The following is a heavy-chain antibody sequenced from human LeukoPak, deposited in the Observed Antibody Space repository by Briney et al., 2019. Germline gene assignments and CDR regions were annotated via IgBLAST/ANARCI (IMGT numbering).Heavy chain of an antibody. V-gene: IGHV4-59*01. Sequence: SETLSLTCTVSGGSISSYYWSWIRQPPGKGLEGLGYIYYSGSTNYNPSLKSRVTISVDTSKNQFSLKLSSVTAADTAVYYCARGPLLFGGSGWYSWFDPWGQGTLVTVSS. J-gene: IGHJ5*02. D-gene: IGHD6-19*01. CDR2: IYYSGST. CDR1: GGSISSYY. CDR3: ARGPLLFGGSGWYSWFDP.